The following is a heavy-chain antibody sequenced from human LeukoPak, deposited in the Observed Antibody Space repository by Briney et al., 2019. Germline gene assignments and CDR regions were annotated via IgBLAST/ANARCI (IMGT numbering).Heavy chain of an antibody. D-gene: IGHD6-19*01. J-gene: IGHJ1*01. CDR1: GYSFTNYW. CDR2: IYPGDSDT. CDR3: ARRGIAVAGTPAEYFQH. V-gene: IGHV5-51*01. Sequence: GESLKISCKGSGYSFTNYWIGWVRQMPGKGLEWVGIIYPGDSDTRYSPSFQGQVTISADKSISTAYLHWSSLKASDTAMYYCARRGIAVAGTPAEYFQHWGQGTLVTVSS.